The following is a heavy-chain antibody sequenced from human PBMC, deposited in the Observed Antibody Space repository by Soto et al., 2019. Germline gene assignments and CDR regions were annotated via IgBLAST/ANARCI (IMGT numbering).Heavy chain of an antibody. Sequence: EVQLVESGGGRVKPWGCLRLSCAALDVTITHGWMNWVRQAPGKGLEWVGRLKTKTEGGATDYAAPLKGRFTNSRDDSRNTLFLQMNSLKTEYTAVYYCTTGSVEGVWGQGATVTVSS. V-gene: IGHV3-15*07. CDR2: LKTKTEGGAT. CDR3: TTGSVEGV. J-gene: IGHJ6*02. CDR1: DVTITHGW. D-gene: IGHD2-15*01.